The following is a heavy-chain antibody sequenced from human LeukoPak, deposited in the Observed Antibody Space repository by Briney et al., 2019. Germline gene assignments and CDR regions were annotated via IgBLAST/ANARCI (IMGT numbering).Heavy chain of an antibody. D-gene: IGHD3-10*01. CDR2: IYSGGRT. CDR3: AKLKGWYGEGYFDY. CDR1: GFAVSSNY. Sequence: GGSLRLSCAASGFAVSSNYMSWVRQAPGKGLEWVSVIYSGGRTYYADSVKGRFTISRDISKNTLFLQMTSLRAEDTAVYYCAKLKGWYGEGYFDYWGQGTLVTVPS. V-gene: IGHV3-53*01. J-gene: IGHJ4*02.